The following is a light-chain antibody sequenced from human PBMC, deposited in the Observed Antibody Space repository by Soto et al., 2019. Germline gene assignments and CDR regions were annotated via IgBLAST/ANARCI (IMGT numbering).Light chain of an antibody. Sequence: QSVLTQPASVSGSPGQSITISCTGTSSDVGGYNYVSWYQQHSGKAPKLMIYDVTHRPSGVSNRFSGYKSGNTASLTISGLQAEDEADYYCSSYTSSSTLVVFGGGTKLTVL. CDR2: DVT. J-gene: IGLJ2*01. V-gene: IGLV2-14*01. CDR1: SSDVGGYNY. CDR3: SSYTSSSTLVV.